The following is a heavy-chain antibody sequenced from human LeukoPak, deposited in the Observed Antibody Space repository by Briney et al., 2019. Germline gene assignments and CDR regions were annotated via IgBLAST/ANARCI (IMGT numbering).Heavy chain of an antibody. V-gene: IGHV1-2*02. CDR1: GYIFTGYY. CDR3: ARHPYSGSYHFDY. CDR2: INPNSGGT. J-gene: IGHJ4*02. Sequence: ASVKVSCKASGYIFTGYYMHWVRQAPGQGLEWMGWINPNSGGTNSAQKFQGRITMTRDTSISTAYMELSRLTSDDTAVYYCARHPYSGSYHFDYWGQGTLVTVSS. D-gene: IGHD1-26*01.